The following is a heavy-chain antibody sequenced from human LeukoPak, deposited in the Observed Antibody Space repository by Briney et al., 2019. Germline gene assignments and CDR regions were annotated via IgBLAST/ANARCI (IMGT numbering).Heavy chain of an antibody. D-gene: IGHD5-12*01. CDR3: ARERPYSGYEEPFDY. Sequence: ASVKVSCKASGYTFTSYDINWVRQATGQGLEWMGWMNPNSGNTGYAQKFQGRVTMTRNTSISTAYMELSSLRSEDTAVYYCARERPYSGYEEPFDYWGQRTLVTVSS. J-gene: IGHJ4*02. V-gene: IGHV1-8*01. CDR1: GYTFTSYD. CDR2: MNPNSGNT.